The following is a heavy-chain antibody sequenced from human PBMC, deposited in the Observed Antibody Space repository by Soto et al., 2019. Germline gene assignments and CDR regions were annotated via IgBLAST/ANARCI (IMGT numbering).Heavy chain of an antibody. V-gene: IGHV3-23*01. CDR3: EMVPVYKSNPVVRAFDD. D-gene: IGHD2-2*01. CDR1: GFTFSNFA. Sequence: GSLRLSCAASGFTFSNFAMSWVRQAPGKGLEWVSAISSRSIHTHYADSVKGRFTMSRDDSKNTVNLQMNSLRAEDTAKSFCEMVPVYKSNPVVRAFDDWGGGSQVTVSS. J-gene: IGHJ4*02. CDR2: ISSRSIHT.